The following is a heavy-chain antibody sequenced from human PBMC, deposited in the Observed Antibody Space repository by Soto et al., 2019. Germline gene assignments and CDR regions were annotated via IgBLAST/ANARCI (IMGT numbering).Heavy chain of an antibody. CDR3: AVVSG. CDR2: ISYDGSNK. CDR1: GFTFSSYA. Sequence: QVQLVESGGGVVQPGRSLRLSCAASGFTFSSYAMHWVRQAPGKGLEWVAVISYDGSNKYYADSVKGRFTISRDNSKNTLYLQMNSLRAEDTAVYYCAVVSGWGQGTLVTVSS. D-gene: IGHD3-10*01. V-gene: IGHV3-30-3*01. J-gene: IGHJ4*02.